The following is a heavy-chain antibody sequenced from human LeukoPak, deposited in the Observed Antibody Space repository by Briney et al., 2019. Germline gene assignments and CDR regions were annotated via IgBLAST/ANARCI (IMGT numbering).Heavy chain of an antibody. J-gene: IGHJ4*02. CDR3: ARVGLGSGWSMDY. D-gene: IGHD6-19*01. CDR1: GGSFSGYY. CDR2: INHSGST. Sequence: KPSETLSLTCAVYGGSFSGYYWSWIRQPPGKGLEWIGEINHSGSTNYNPSLKSRVTISVDTSKNQFSLKLSSVTAADTAVYYCARVGLGSGWSMDYWGQGTLVTVSS. V-gene: IGHV4-34*01.